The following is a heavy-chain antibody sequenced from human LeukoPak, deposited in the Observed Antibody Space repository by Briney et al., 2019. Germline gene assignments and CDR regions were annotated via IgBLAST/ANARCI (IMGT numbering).Heavy chain of an antibody. D-gene: IGHD5-12*01. Sequence: SETLSLTCTVSGGSISSGGYYWSWIRQHPGKGLEWIGYIYYSGSTYYNPSLKSRVTISVDTSKNQFSLKLSSVTAADTAVYYCARVLRAHSGYDWRNHYYYGMDVWGQGTTVTVSS. CDR3: ARVLRAHSGYDWRNHYYYGMDV. CDR1: GGSISSGGYY. CDR2: IYYSGST. J-gene: IGHJ6*02. V-gene: IGHV4-31*03.